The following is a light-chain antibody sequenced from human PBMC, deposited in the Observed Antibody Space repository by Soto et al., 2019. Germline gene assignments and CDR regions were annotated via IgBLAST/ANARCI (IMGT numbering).Light chain of an antibody. CDR3: CSYTTSNTRQIV. V-gene: IGLV2-14*01. J-gene: IGLJ1*01. CDR1: SSDVGGYND. Sequence: QSALTQPASVSGSPGQSITISCTGTSSDVGGYNDVSWYQQQPGKAPKFMIYDVSNRPSGVSNRFSGSKSGNTASLTISGLQADDDADYYCCSYTTSNTRQIVFGTGTKVTVL. CDR2: DVS.